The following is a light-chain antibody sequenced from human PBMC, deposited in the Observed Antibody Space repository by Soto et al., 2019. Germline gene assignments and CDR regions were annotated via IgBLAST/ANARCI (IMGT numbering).Light chain of an antibody. CDR3: HQYNSYQWT. Sequence: DIQMTQSPSTLSASVGDRVTITCRASQSISTWLAWYQQKPGKAPKVLIYEASKLESGVPSRFSGSGSGTEFTLTISTLQPDDVATYYCHQYNSYQWTFGQGTKVEIK. J-gene: IGKJ1*01. V-gene: IGKV1-5*01. CDR1: QSISTW. CDR2: EAS.